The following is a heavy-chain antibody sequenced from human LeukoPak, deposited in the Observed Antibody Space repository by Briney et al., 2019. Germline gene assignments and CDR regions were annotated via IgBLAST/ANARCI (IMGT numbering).Heavy chain of an antibody. CDR2: IWYDVGDE. D-gene: IGHD2-15*01. J-gene: IGHJ4*02. CDR1: GFTFSSYG. CDR3: ARDGPNCSGGSCYSGTLDY. V-gene: IGHV3-33*01. Sequence: PGRSLRLSCAASGFTFSSYGMHWVRQAPGKGLEWVAVIWYDVGDEYYADSVKGRFTISRDNSKNTLYLQMNSLRAEDTAVYYCARDGPNCSGGSCYSGTLDYWGQGTLVTVSS.